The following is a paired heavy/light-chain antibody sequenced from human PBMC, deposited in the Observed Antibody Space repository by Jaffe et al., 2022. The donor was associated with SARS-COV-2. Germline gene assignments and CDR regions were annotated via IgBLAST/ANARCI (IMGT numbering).Light chain of an antibody. Sequence: DIQLTQSPSFLSVSVGDRVTITCRASQGISSYLAWYQQKPGKAPKLLIYAASTLQREVPSRFSGSGSGTEFTLTISSLQPEDFATYYCQQLNTFLPTFGGGTKVEI. CDR3: QQLNTFLPT. CDR2: AAS. J-gene: IGKJ4*01. V-gene: IGKV1-9*01. CDR1: QGISSY.
Heavy chain of an antibody. J-gene: IGHJ3*01. D-gene: IGHD3-16*01. V-gene: IGHV3-64D*09. CDR3: VKEQDMMKFAVDASDS. CDR2: ISSSGSGT. Sequence: EVQLVESGGGLVQPGGSLRLSCSASGFTFSSYAMHWVRQAPGKGLEYVSAISSSGSGTYYTDSVKGRFTISRDNSKNKLYLQMSSLRPEDTGVYYCVKEQDMMKFAVDASDSWGQGTMVTVSS. CDR1: GFTFSSYA.